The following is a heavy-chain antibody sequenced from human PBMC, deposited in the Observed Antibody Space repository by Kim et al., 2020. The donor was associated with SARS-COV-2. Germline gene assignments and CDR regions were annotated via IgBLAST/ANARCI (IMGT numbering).Heavy chain of an antibody. D-gene: IGHD6-13*01. Sequence: GGSLRLSCAASGFTFSSYVMNWVRQAPGKGLEWVSTIGAGGGTTYYADSVKGRFTISRDNSKNTLYLQMNSLRAEDTAVYYCAARIAAAKTFDYWGQGTLVTVSS. CDR3: AARIAAAKTFDY. CDR1: GFTFSSYV. CDR2: IGAGGGTT. V-gene: IGHV3-23*01. J-gene: IGHJ4*02.